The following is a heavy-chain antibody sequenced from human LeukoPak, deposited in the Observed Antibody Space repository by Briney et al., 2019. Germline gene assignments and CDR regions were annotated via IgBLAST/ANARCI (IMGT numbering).Heavy chain of an antibody. J-gene: IGHJ4*02. V-gene: IGHV3-23*01. CDR2: ISGSGGST. Sequence: PGGSLRLSCAASGLTFSSYAMSWVRQAPGKGLEWVSAISGSGGSTYYADSVKGRFTISRDNSKNTLYLQMNSLRAEDTAVYYCAKGIVGATRKINFFDYWGQGTLVTVSS. CDR1: GLTFSSYA. CDR3: AKGIVGATRKINFFDY. D-gene: IGHD1-26*01.